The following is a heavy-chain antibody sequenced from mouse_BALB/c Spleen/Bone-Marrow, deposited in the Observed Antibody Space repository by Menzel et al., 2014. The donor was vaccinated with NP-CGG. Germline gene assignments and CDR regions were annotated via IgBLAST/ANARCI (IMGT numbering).Heavy chain of an antibody. CDR3: ARGGYYGSSYEDYAMDY. D-gene: IGHD1-1*01. J-gene: IGHJ4*01. CDR1: GYAFSNYG. Sequence: QVQLQQSGAEVMRPGSSVNISCKASGYAFSNYGMNWVKQRPGQGLEWIGQIYPGDGDTNYNGKFKGRVTLTADKSSSTAYMQLSSLTSEDSAVYYCARGGYYGSSYEDYAMDYWGQGTSVTVSS. V-gene: IGHV1-80*01. CDR2: IYPGDGDT.